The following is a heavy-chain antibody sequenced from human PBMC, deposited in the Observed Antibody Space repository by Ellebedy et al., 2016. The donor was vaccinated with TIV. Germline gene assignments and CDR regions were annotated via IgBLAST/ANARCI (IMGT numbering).Heavy chain of an antibody. D-gene: IGHD3-22*01. V-gene: IGHV1-24*01. CDR3: ARGFPVAVPGEGWFDP. J-gene: IGHJ5*02. Sequence: AASVKVSCKVSGYTLTELSMHWVRQAPGKGLEWMGGFDPEDGTTIYAQKFQGRVTMTRDTSTSRVYMELSSLGSEDTAVYYCARGFPVAVPGEGWFDPWGQGTLVTVSS. CDR1: GYTLTELS. CDR2: FDPEDGTT.